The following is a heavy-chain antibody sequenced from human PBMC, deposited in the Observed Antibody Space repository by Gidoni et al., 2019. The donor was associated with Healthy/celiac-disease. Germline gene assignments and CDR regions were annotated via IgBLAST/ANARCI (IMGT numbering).Heavy chain of an antibody. CDR1: GLPFSSYG. CDR2: ISDDGSNK. CDR3: AKDTPVAAISPMDV. J-gene: IGHJ6*02. Sequence: QVQLVESGGGVVQPGRSLRLSCAASGLPFSSYGMHGVRQAPGKGLEWGAVISDDGSNKYYADSVKGRFTISRDNSKNTLYLQMNSLRAEDTAVYYCAKDTPVAAISPMDVWGQGTTVTVSS. V-gene: IGHV3-30*18. D-gene: IGHD2-15*01.